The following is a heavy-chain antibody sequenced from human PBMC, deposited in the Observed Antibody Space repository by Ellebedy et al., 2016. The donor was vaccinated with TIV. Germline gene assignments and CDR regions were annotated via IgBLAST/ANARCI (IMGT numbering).Heavy chain of an antibody. CDR1: GFTFSSYG. CDR3: ARGNSGYDAVYLDY. CDR2: ISYDGSNK. Sequence: PGGSLRLSCAASGFTFSSYGMHWVRQAPGKGLEWVAVISYDGSNKYNADSVKGRFTISRDNSKNTLYLQMNSLRAEDTAVYYCARGNSGYDAVYLDYWGQGTLVTVSS. V-gene: IGHV3-30*03. J-gene: IGHJ4*02. D-gene: IGHD5-12*01.